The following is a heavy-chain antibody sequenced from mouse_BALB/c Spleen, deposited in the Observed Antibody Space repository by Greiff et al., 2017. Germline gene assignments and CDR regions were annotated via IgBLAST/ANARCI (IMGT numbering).Heavy chain of an antibody. V-gene: IGHV5-6*02. D-gene: IGHD1-1*01. CDR3: AREGDYGSSSFDY. Sequence: DVMLVESGGDLVKPGGSLKLSCAASGFTFSSYGMSWVRQTPDKRLEWVATISSGGSYTYYPDSVKGRFTISRDNAKNTLYLQMSSLKSEDTAMYYCAREGDYGSSSFDYWGQGTTLTVSS. CDR2: ISSGGSYT. CDR1: GFTFSSYG. J-gene: IGHJ2*01.